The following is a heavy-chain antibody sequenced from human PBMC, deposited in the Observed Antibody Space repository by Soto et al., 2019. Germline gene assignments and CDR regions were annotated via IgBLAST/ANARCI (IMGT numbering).Heavy chain of an antibody. CDR1: GFTFSSYA. V-gene: IGHV3-30-3*01. CDR3: ARDGWELLDYFDY. D-gene: IGHD1-26*01. J-gene: IGHJ4*02. CDR2: ISYDGSNK. Sequence: GGSLRLSCAASGFTFSSYAMHWVRQAPGKGLEWVAVISYDGSNKYYADSVKGRFTISRDNSKNTLYLQMNSLRAEDTAVYYCARDGWELLDYFDYWGQGTLVTVSS.